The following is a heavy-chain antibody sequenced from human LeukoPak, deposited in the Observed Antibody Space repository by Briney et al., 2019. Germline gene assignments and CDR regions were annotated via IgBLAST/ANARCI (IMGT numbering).Heavy chain of an antibody. CDR3: ARDVTYHGGDWFDP. Sequence: GGSLRLSCAGSEFTFSSYSMGWVRQAPGKGLEWVSYISSTASSIYYADSVKGRFTISRDNAKNSLYLQMNSLRAEDTAVYYCARDVTYHGGDWFDPWGQGTLVTVSS. CDR1: EFTFSSYS. D-gene: IGHD4-23*01. J-gene: IGHJ5*02. V-gene: IGHV3-48*04. CDR2: ISSTASSI.